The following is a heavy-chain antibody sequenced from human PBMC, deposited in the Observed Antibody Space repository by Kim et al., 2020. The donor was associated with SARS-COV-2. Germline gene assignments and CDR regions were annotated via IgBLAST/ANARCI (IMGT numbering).Heavy chain of an antibody. CDR2: ISYDGSSK. Sequence: GGSLRLSCAASGFTFSTYGMHWVRQAPGKGLEWVAVISYDGSSKYYGESVKGRFTISRDNPENTLYLQMNSLRHEDTAVYYCAKAVLRGVNFYYYGMDV. CDR3: AKAVLRGVNFYYYGMDV. CDR1: GFTFSTYG. D-gene: IGHD3-10*01. J-gene: IGHJ6*01. V-gene: IGHV3-30*18.